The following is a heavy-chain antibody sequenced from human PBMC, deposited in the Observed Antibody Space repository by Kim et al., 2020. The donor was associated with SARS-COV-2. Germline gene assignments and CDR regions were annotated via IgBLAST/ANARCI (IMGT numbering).Heavy chain of an antibody. Sequence: TNSRPSLKSRVTISVETSKNQFSLKLRSVTAADTGVYYCARGPNWFDPWGLGTLVTVSS. CDR2: T. V-gene: IGHV4-34*01. J-gene: IGHJ5*02. CDR3: ARGPNWFDP.